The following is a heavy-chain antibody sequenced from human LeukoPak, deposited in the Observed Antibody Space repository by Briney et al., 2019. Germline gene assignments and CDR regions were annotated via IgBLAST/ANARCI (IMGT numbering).Heavy chain of an antibody. D-gene: IGHD6-19*01. V-gene: IGHV4-39*01. CDR2: IYYSGST. J-gene: IGHJ4*02. CDR1: GGSISSSSYY. Sequence: SETLSLTCTVSGGSISSSSYYWGWIRQPPGKGLEWIGSIYYSGSTYYNPSLKSRVTISVDTSKNQFSLKLSSVTAADAAEYYCARHARYSSGWYDLLDYWGQGTLVTVSS. CDR3: ARHARYSSGWYDLLDY.